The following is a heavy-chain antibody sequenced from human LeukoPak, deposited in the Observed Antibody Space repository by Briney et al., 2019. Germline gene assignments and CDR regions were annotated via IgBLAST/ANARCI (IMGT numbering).Heavy chain of an antibody. CDR1: GYSFTSFW. CDR3: ARQITVVAPSDY. Sequence: GESLKISCQGSGYSFTSFWIAWVRQMPGKGLEWMGITHPGDSDTRYSPSFQGQVTISADKSISTAYPQWSSLKASDTAMYYCARQITVVAPSDYWGQGTLVTVSS. D-gene: IGHD4-23*01. CDR2: THPGDSDT. J-gene: IGHJ4*02. V-gene: IGHV5-51*01.